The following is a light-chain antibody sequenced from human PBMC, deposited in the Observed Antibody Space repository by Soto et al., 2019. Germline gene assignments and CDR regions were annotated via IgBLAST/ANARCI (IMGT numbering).Light chain of an antibody. CDR2: DVS. CDR1: SSDVESYNL. CDR3: CSYAGSYTFYV. J-gene: IGLJ1*01. V-gene: IGLV2-11*01. Sequence: QSALTQPASVSGSPGQSITISCTGTSSDVESYNLVSWYQQHPGKAPKVMIYDVSKRPSGVPDRFSGSKSGNTASLTLSRLQAEDEADYYCCSYAGSYTFYVFGTGTKLTVL.